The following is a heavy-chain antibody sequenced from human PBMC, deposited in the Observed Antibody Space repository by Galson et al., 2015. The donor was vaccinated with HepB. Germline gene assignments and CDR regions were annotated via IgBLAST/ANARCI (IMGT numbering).Heavy chain of an antibody. CDR1: GFTFSNYG. Sequence: LRLSCAASGFTFSNYGLHWVRQAPGKGLEWVAIISYDGTDKKYADSVKGRFTIPRDNSKNTLYLQLDSLRAEDTAVYYCAREDNWNYWVYWGQGTLVTVSS. J-gene: IGHJ4*02. D-gene: IGHD1-7*01. CDR3: AREDNWNYWVY. V-gene: IGHV3-30*03. CDR2: ISYDGTDK.